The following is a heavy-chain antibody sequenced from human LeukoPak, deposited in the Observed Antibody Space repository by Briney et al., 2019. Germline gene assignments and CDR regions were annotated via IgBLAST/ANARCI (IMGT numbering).Heavy chain of an antibody. CDR3: VRDGGYTGGWTYGAGDY. CDR1: GFTFSAYV. CDR2: ISNDGNDK. J-gene: IGHJ4*01. Sequence: GRSLRLSCAASGFTFSAYVMHWVRQAPGKGLECVAVISNDGNDKYYADSVKGRFSISRDNSKNTLYLQTSNLRTDDTAVYYCVRDGGYTGGWTYGAGDYWGQGNLVTVSS. V-gene: IGHV3-30*04. D-gene: IGHD2-8*02.